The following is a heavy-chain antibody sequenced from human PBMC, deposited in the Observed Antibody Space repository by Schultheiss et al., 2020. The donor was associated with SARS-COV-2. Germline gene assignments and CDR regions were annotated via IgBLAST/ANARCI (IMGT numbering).Heavy chain of an antibody. V-gene: IGHV4-34*01. CDR1: GGSFSGYY. J-gene: IGHJ4*02. Sequence: SETLSLTCAVYGGSFSGYYWSWIRQPPGKGLEWIGEINHSGSTNYNPSLKSRVTISVDTSKNQYPLKLSSVTAADTAVYYCARVSYCSGGSCYPREKGTFDYWGQGTLVTVSS. D-gene: IGHD2-15*01. CDR2: INHSGST. CDR3: ARVSYCSGGSCYPREKGTFDY.